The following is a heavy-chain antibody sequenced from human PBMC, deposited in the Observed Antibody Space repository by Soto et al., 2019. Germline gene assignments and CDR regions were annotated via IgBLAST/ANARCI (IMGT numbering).Heavy chain of an antibody. CDR3: ARGAGATDYFDQ. CDR2: ISYDGDKT. Sequence: QVELVESGGGVVQPGRSLRLSCAASGFSFGSYVMNWVRQAPGKGLECVAVISYDGDKTYYADSVKGRFTISRDNCNSTLYLQMNSPGAEDTPITYCARGAGATDYFDQWGQGALVTVSS. CDR1: GFSFGSYV. V-gene: IGHV3-33*05. J-gene: IGHJ4*02. D-gene: IGHD1-26*01.